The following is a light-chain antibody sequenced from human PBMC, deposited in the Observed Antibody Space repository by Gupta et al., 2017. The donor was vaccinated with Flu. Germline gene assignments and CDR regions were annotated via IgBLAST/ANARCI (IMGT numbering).Light chain of an antibody. V-gene: IGKV1-5*03. J-gene: IGKJ1*01. CDR1: QSISSW. CDR2: KAS. Sequence: TQLLSTWFALVGDRVTITCRSSQSISSWLAWYQQKPGKAPKLLIYKASSLESGVPSRFSGSGSGTEFTLTISSLQPDDFATYYCQQYNSYRTFGQGTKVEIK. CDR3: QQYNSYRT.